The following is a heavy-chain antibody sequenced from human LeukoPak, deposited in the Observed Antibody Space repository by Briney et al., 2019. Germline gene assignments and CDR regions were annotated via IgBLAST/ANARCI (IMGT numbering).Heavy chain of an antibody. V-gene: IGHV3-7*01. J-gene: IGHJ4*02. CDR2: IKHDGSEI. CDR3: ARAGFGVPFDN. CDR1: GFTFSTYW. Sequence: GGSLRLSCAASGFTFSTYWMSWVRQAPGKGLEWVANIKHDGSEIYYVDSVKGRFTISRDNAKNSVYLQMNSLRAEDTAVYYCARAGFGVPFDNWGRGTLVTVSS. D-gene: IGHD3-10*01.